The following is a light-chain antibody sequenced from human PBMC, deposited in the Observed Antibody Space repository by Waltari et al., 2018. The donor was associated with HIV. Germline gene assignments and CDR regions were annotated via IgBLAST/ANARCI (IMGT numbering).Light chain of an antibody. V-gene: IGKV3-20*01. CDR3: QQYASSRT. J-gene: IGKJ1*01. Sequence: SPGERATLSCRASQSVSSSYLAWYQQKPGQAPRLLIYDASSRATGIPDRFSGSGSGTDFTLTISRLEPEDFAVYYCQQYASSRTFGQGTKVEI. CDR2: DAS. CDR1: QSVSSSY.